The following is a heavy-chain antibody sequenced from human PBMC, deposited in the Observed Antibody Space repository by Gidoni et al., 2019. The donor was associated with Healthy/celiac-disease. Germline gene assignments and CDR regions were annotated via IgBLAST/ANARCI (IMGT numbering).Heavy chain of an antibody. V-gene: IGHV4-39*07. Sequence: SGSTYYNPSLKSRVTISVDTSKNQFSLKLSSVTAADTAVYYCVRRGPYYYDSSGYSPSDYWGQGTLVTVSS. J-gene: IGHJ4*02. CDR2: SGST. D-gene: IGHD3-22*01. CDR3: VRRGPYYYDSSGYSPSDY.